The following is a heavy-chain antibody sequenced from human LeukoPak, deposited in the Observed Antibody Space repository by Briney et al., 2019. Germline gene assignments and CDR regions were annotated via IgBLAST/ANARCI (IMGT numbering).Heavy chain of an antibody. CDR2: INPNSGST. Sequence: ASVKASCKASGYTFTGYYMHWVRQAPGQGLEWMGWINPNSGSTNYAQKFQGRVTMTRDTSISTAYMELSRLRSDDTAVYYCARLSIRGDIVGANDYWGQGTLVTVSS. D-gene: IGHD1-26*01. CDR3: ARLSIRGDIVGANDY. V-gene: IGHV1-2*02. J-gene: IGHJ4*02. CDR1: GYTFTGYY.